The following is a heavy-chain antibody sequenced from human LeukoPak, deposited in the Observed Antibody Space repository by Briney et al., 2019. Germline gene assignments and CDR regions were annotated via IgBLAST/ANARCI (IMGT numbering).Heavy chain of an antibody. V-gene: IGHV3-30*04. Sequence: PGGSLRLSCAASGFTFSSYAMHWVRQAPGKGLEWVAVIWYDGSNKYYADSVKGRFTISRDNSKNTLYLQMNSLRAEDTAVYYCAREYGDSDAFDIWGQGTMVTVSS. D-gene: IGHD4-17*01. CDR1: GFTFSSYA. J-gene: IGHJ3*02. CDR3: AREYGDSDAFDI. CDR2: IWYDGSNK.